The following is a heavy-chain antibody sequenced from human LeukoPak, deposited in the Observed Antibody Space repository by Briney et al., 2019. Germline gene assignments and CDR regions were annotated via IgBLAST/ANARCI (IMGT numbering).Heavy chain of an antibody. CDR2: IFHGGSA. CDR1: GDSITSGHYS. D-gene: IGHD6-13*01. J-gene: IGHJ4*02. Sequence: PSQTLSLTCAVSGDSITSGHYSWNWIRQSPGKALEWIGHIFHGGSANYNPSLNSRVTISPDMSNNQFSLSLTSVTAADTAVYFCARGRGQQLFDYWGQGILVAVSS. V-gene: IGHV4-30-2*06. CDR3: ARGRGQQLFDY.